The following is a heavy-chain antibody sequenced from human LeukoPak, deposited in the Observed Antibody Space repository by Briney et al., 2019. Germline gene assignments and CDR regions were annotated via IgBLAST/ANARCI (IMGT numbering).Heavy chain of an antibody. V-gene: IGHV3-23*01. CDR1: GFTFTNFG. CDR3: TSPLKYSSGWYYFDY. J-gene: IGHJ4*02. D-gene: IGHD6-19*01. Sequence: PGGSLRLSCAASGFTFTNFGMSWVRQAPGKGLEWVSAVSGGGGSTFYADSVKGRFTISRDDSKNTAYLQMNSLKAEDTAVYYCTSPLKYSSGWYYFDYWGQGTLVTVSS. CDR2: VSGGGGST.